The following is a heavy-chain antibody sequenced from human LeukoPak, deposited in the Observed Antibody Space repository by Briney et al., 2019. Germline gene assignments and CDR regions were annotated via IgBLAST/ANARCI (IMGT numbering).Heavy chain of an antibody. J-gene: IGHJ4*02. V-gene: IGHV3-7*04. D-gene: IGHD5-24*01. CDR3: TRVGYIDEGIDY. CDR2: IKQDGSKK. CDR1: GFTFSSYA. Sequence: GGSLRLSCAASGFTFSSYAMSWVRQAPGKGLEWVANIKQDGSKKSYVDSVKGRFTISRDNTKNSLYLQMNSLRAEDTAIYYCTRVGYIDEGIDYWGQGTLVTVSS.